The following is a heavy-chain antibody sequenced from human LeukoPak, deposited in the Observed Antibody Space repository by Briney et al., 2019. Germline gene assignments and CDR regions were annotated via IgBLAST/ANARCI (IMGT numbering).Heavy chain of an antibody. CDR3: ARIVSGYSYGFFDY. D-gene: IGHD5-18*01. CDR1: GGSISSYY. Sequence: PSETLSLTCTVSGGSISSYYWSWIRQPPGKGLEWIGYIYYSGSTNYNPSLKSRVTISVDASTNQFSLKLSSVTAADTAVYYCARIVSGYSYGFFDYWGQGTLVTVSS. V-gene: IGHV4-59*01. CDR2: IYYSGST. J-gene: IGHJ4*02.